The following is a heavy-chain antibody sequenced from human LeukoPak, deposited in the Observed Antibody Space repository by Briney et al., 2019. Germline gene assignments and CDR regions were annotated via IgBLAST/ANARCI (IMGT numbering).Heavy chain of an antibody. J-gene: IGHJ6*02. D-gene: IGHD3-10*01. CDR3: ARVKLLWFGELLYPYGMDV. CDR1: GFTFSSYE. Sequence: GSLRLSCAASGFTFSSYEMNWVRQAPGKGLEWVSYISSSGSTIYYADSVKGRFTISRDNAKNSLYLQMNSLRAEDTAVYYCARVKLLWFGELLYPYGMDVWGQGTTVTVSS. CDR2: ISSSGSTI. V-gene: IGHV3-48*03.